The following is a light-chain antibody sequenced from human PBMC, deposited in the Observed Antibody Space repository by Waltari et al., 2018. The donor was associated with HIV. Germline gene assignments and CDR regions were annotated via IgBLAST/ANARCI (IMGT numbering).Light chain of an antibody. Sequence: SYDLTQAPSLSVSPGQAAKTLCSGFNLSNNYVSWYQQKPGQSPLLLIFQDRKRPSGIPGRFSGSSSGNTATLTISGTQSVDEADYFCQAWGNNTVVFGGGTKLTVL. J-gene: IGLJ2*01. V-gene: IGLV3-1*01. CDR2: QDR. CDR3: QAWGNNTVV. CDR1: NLSNNY.